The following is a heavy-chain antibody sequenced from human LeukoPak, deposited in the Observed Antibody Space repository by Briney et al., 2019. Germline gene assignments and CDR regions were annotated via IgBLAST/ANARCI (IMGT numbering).Heavy chain of an antibody. CDR3: ASDDYSNYGLDY. CDR1: GFTFSRYS. D-gene: IGHD4-11*01. CDR2: VSRSSSYI. Sequence: GGSLRLSCAASGFTFSRYSMNWVRQAPGKGVEWVSSVSRSSSYIYYADSVKGRFTISRDNAKNSLYLQMNSLRAEDTAVYYCASDDYSNYGLDYWGQGTLVTVSS. J-gene: IGHJ4*02. V-gene: IGHV3-21*01.